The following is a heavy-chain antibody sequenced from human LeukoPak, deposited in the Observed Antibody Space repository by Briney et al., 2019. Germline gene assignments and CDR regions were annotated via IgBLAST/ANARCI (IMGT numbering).Heavy chain of an antibody. CDR3: AREYSSGWGPADYFDY. D-gene: IGHD6-19*01. J-gene: IGHJ4*02. Sequence: GGSLRLSCAASGFTFSSYGMHWVRQAPGKGLEWVAVIWYDGSNKYYADSVKGRFTISRDNSKNTLYLQMNSLRAEDTAVYYCAREYSSGWGPADYFDYWGQGTLVTVSS. CDR1: GFTFSSYG. V-gene: IGHV3-33*01. CDR2: IWYDGSNK.